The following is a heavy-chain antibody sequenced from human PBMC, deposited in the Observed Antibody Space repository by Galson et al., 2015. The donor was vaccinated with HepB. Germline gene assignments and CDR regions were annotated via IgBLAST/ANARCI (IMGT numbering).Heavy chain of an antibody. V-gene: IGHV4-59*01. D-gene: IGHD4-11*01. Sequence: ETLSLTCTVSGGSISSYYWSWIRQPPGKGLEWIGYIYYSGSTNYNPSLKSRVTISVDTSKNQFSLKLSSVTAADTAVYYCARAWRDYSNYITPIAGGMDVWGQGTTVTVSS. CDR1: GGSISSYY. J-gene: IGHJ6*02. CDR3: ARAWRDYSNYITPIAGGMDV. CDR2: IYYSGST.